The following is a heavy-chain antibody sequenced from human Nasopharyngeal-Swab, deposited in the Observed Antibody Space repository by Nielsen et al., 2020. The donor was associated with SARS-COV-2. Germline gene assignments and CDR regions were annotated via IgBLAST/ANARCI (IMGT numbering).Heavy chain of an antibody. J-gene: IGHJ6*02. D-gene: IGHD3-3*01. CDR2: ISSSSSYI. V-gene: IGHV3-21*01. CDR1: GFTFSSYS. Sequence: GESLKISCAASGFTFSSYSTNWVRQAPGKGLEWVSSISSSSSYIYYADSVKGRFTISRDNAKNSLYLQMNSLRAEDTAVYYCARDKDFWSGYYDTTTNYGMDVWGQGTTVTVSS. CDR3: ARDKDFWSGYYDTTTNYGMDV.